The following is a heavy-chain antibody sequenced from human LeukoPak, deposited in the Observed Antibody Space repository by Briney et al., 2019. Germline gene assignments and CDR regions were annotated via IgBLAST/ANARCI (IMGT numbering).Heavy chain of an antibody. CDR2: IKEDGTEK. J-gene: IGHJ4*02. Sequence: GGSLRLSCAVSGFTFSSYWMSWVRQAPGKGLEWVANIKEDGTEKYYQDSVKGRFTVSRDNAKNSLYLQMNSLRAEDTAVYYCAREVVLSTSAWFEYWGQGTLVTVSS. CDR3: AREVVLSTSAWFEY. CDR1: GFTFSSYW. D-gene: IGHD3-22*01. V-gene: IGHV3-7*01.